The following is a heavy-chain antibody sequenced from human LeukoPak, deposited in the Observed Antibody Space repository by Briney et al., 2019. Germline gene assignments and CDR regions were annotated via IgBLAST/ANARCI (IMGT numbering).Heavy chain of an antibody. V-gene: IGHV4-4*07. J-gene: IGHJ5*02. CDR2: IYSSGST. D-gene: IGHD3-16*01. CDR1: GDSINNYY. Sequence: TSETLSLTCTVSGDSINNYYWSWIRQPAGKGLEWIGRIYSSGSTNYNPSLKSRVAMSVGTSRNYFSLRLSFVTAADTAVYYCARDHGPGGGRFDPWGQGTLVTVSS. CDR3: ARDHGPGGGRFDP.